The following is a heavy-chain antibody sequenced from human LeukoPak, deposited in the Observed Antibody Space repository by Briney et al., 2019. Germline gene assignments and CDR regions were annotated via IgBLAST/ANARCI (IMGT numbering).Heavy chain of an antibody. V-gene: IGHV1-18*01. CDR2: ISAYNGNT. CDR3: ARDRVLFPYAFDI. Sequence: ASVKVSCKASGYTFTSYGISWVRQPPGQGLEWMGWISAYNGNTNYAQNYQGRVTMTTDTSTTTAYIELRSLRSDDTAVYYCARDRVLFPYAFDIWGQGTIVTVSS. D-gene: IGHD3-3*01. J-gene: IGHJ3*02. CDR1: GYTFTSYG.